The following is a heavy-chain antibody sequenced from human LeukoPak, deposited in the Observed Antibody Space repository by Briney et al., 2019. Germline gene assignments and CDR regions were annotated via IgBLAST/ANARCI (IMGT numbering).Heavy chain of an antibody. J-gene: IGHJ4*02. CDR1: GVSISNYY. CDR3: TRVDMNSRWYYVDY. D-gene: IGHD6-13*01. Sequence: NPSETLSLTCTVSGVSISNYYWTWLRQPAGKGLEYIGRIYTSENTRSTNYNPSLKSLVTLPVDRSNNQFSLRLSSVTAADTAVYYCTRVDMNSRWYYVDYWGQGILVTVSS. CDR2: IYTSENTRST. V-gene: IGHV4-4*07.